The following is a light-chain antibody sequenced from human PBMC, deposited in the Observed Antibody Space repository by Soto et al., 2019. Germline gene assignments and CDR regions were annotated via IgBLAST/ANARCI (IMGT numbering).Light chain of an antibody. CDR2: EVS. J-gene: IGLJ2*01. CDR3: SKERFNTRVV. Sequence: QSALTQPASVSGSPGQSITISCTGTSSDVGSYDLVSWYQQHPGKAPKLIIYEVSNRPSGVSDRFSGSESGNTASLTISGLQAEDAADYYCSKERFNTRVVFGGGTQLTVL. V-gene: IGLV2-23*02. CDR1: SSDVGSYDL.